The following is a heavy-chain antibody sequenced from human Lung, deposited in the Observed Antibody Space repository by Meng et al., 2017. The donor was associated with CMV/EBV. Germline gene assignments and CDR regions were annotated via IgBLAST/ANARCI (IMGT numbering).Heavy chain of an antibody. Sequence: SVKVSCKASGGTFSSYAISWVRQAPGQGLEWMGGIIPIFGTANYEQKFQGRVTITTDESTSTAYMELSSLRSEDTAVYYCASCPSSSSSNYYYYYGMDVWGQGXTVTVSS. J-gene: IGHJ6*02. D-gene: IGHD6-13*01. V-gene: IGHV1-69*05. CDR1: GGTFSSYA. CDR2: IIPIFGTA. CDR3: ASCPSSSSSNYYYYYGMDV.